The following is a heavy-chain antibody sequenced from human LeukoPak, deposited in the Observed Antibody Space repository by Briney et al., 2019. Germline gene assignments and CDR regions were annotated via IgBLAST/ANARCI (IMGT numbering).Heavy chain of an antibody. Sequence: ASVKVSCKASGYTFTSYYMHWVRQAPGQGLEWMGWINPNSGGTNYAQKFQGRVTMTRDTSISTAYMELSRLRSDDTAVYYCARCHSSSWPYYFDYWGQGTLVTVSS. J-gene: IGHJ4*02. CDR2: INPNSGGT. CDR3: ARCHSSSWPYYFDY. CDR1: GYTFTSYY. V-gene: IGHV1-2*02. D-gene: IGHD6-13*01.